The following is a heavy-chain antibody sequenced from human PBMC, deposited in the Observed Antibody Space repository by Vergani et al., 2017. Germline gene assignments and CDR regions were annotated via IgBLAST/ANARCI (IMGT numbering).Heavy chain of an antibody. CDR2: ISSSGSTI. CDR1: GFTFSDYY. V-gene: IGHV3-11*01. Sequence: QVQLVESGGGLVKPGGSLRLSCAASGFTFSDYYMSWIRQAPGKGLEWVSYISSSGSTIYYADSVKGRFTISRYNAKNSLYLQMNSLRAEDTAVYYCARGGEYCSGGSCYSYYYYMDVWGKGTTVTVSS. CDR3: ARGGEYCSGGSCYSYYYYMDV. D-gene: IGHD2-15*01. J-gene: IGHJ6*03.